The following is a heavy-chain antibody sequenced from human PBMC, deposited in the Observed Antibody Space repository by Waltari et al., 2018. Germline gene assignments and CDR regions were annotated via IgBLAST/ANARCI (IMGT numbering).Heavy chain of an antibody. CDR2: IRGSGGRT. D-gene: IGHD3-16*01. V-gene: IGHV3-23*01. Sequence: EVQLLESGGGLVQPGGSLSLSCAASGFTFIRYSMSWVRQAPGKGLEWVSAIRGSGGRTDYADSGKGRFTISRDNSKNTLCLKMNSLRAEDTDVYYCATPIYVSDAFDIWGQGTMVTVSS. CDR3: ATPIYVSDAFDI. J-gene: IGHJ3*02. CDR1: GFTFIRYS.